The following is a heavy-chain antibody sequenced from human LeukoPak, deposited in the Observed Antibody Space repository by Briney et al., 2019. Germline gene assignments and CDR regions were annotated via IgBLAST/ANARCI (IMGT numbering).Heavy chain of an antibody. Sequence: GGSLRLSCAASGFTFSTYSMSWVRQAPGKGLEWVSAMGSSDDGRYYAASVRGRFTISRDTSRSTLYLQMNSLRAEDAAVYYCAKAPVTSCRGAFCYPFDYWGQGTLVTVSS. CDR1: GFTFSTYS. V-gene: IGHV3-23*01. CDR2: MGSSDDGR. J-gene: IGHJ4*02. D-gene: IGHD2-15*01. CDR3: AKAPVTSCRGAFCYPFDY.